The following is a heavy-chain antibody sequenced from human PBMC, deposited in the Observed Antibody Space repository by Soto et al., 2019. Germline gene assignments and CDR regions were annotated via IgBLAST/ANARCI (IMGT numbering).Heavy chain of an antibody. CDR3: AKARAVRLEVCDS. J-gene: IGHJ4*02. V-gene: IGHV1-2*02. CDR2: INPNSGAT. CDR1: GYTFTGYY. D-gene: IGHD6-19*01. Sequence: ASVKVSCKPSGYTFTGYYIHWVRQAPGQGLEWMGWINPNSGATNYALKFQGRVTMTRDTSISTAYMELTRLRSDDTAIYYCAKARAVRLEVCDSWGQGALVTVSS.